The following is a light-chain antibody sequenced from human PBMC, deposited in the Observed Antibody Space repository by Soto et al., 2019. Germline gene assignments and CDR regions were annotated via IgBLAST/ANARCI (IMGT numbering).Light chain of an antibody. J-gene: IGLJ1*01. V-gene: IGLV2-14*01. Sequence: QSALTQPASVSGSPGQSITISCTGTSSDVGGYNYVSWHQQHTGKAPKLLIYDVSSRPSGVSNRFSASKSGNTASLTISGLQPEDEADYYCSSYTSSVTHVFGTGTKLTVL. CDR1: SSDVGGYNY. CDR2: DVS. CDR3: SSYTSSVTHV.